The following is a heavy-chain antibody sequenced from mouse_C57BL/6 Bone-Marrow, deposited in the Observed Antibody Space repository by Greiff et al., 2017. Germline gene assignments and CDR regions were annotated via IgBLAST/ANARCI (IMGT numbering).Heavy chain of an antibody. CDR1: GYTFTSYW. CDR2: IDPSDSYT. V-gene: IGHV1-50*01. D-gene: IGHD1-1*01. J-gene: IGHJ2*01. Sequence: VQLQQSGAELVKPGASVKLSCKASGYTFTSYWMQWVKQRPGQGLEWIGEIDPSDSYTNYNQKFKGKATLTVDTASSTAYMQHSSLTSEDAAVYYCAREGNYGSSSWGQGTTLTVSS. CDR3: AREGNYGSSS.